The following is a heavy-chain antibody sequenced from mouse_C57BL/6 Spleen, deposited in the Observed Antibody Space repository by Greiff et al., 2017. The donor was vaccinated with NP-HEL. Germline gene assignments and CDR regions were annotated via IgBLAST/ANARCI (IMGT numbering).Heavy chain of an antibody. J-gene: IGHJ2*01. Sequence: DVTLVASGGGLVKPGGSLKLSCAASGFTFSDYGMHWVRQAPETGLEWVAYISSGSSTLYYADTVKGRFTLSRANATNTLFLQMTSLRSEDTAMYYCAREGYSNYVGYFDYWGQGTTLTVSS. CDR1: GFTFSDYG. CDR3: AREGYSNYVGYFDY. V-gene: IGHV5-17*01. D-gene: IGHD2-5*01. CDR2: ISSGSSTL.